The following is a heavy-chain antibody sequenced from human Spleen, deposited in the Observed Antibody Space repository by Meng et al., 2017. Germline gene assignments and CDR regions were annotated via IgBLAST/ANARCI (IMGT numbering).Heavy chain of an antibody. Sequence: GESLKISCAVSGFTFSSYWMSWVRQVPGKGLEWVANIKHDGSETDYVDSVKGRFTVSRDNAKNSLYLQMNSLRAEDTAVYSYARGLAAAGASWIDPWGQGTRVTVSS. CDR1: GFTFSSYW. V-gene: IGHV3-7*01. J-gene: IGHJ5*02. CDR2: IKHDGSET. CDR3: ARGLAAAGASWIDP. D-gene: IGHD6-13*01.